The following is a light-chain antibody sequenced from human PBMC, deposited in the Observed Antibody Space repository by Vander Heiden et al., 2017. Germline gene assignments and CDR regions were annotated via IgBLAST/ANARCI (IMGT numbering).Light chain of an antibody. J-gene: IGLJ2*01. V-gene: IGLV2-11*01. Sequence: SALPQPPSVSGSPGRSVTISCTGTSSDVGGYNYVSWYQQHPGKAPKLMIYDVSKRPSGVPDRFSGSKSGNTASLTISGLQAEDEADYYCCSYAGSYTHVVFGGGTKLTVL. CDR1: SSDVGGYNY. CDR3: CSYAGSYTHVV. CDR2: DVS.